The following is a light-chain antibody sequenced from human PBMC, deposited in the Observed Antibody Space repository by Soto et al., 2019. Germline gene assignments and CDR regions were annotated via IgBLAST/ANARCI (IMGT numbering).Light chain of an antibody. V-gene: IGKV3-20*01. CDR1: QSVSSRY. Sequence: DIVLMQSPGALSLSPGERATLSCRASQSVSSRYLAWYQQKPGQAPRLLIYGASSRATGIPDRFIGSGSGTDFTLTISRLEPEDFAVYYCQQYVTSPPWTFGQGTKVDIK. CDR2: GAS. J-gene: IGKJ1*01. CDR3: QQYVTSPPWT.